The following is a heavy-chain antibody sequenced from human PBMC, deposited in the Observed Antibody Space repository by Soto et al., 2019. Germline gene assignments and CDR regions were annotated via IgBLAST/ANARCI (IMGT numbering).Heavy chain of an antibody. D-gene: IGHD4-17*01. V-gene: IGHV1-24*01. J-gene: IGHJ4*02. CDR1: GYTLTELS. Sequence: VKVSCKVSGYTLTELSMHWVRQAPGKGLEWMGGFDPEDGETIYAQKFQGRVTMTEDTSTDTAYMELSSLRSEDTAVYYCATDSTTVTNYFDYWGQGTLVTVSS. CDR3: ATDSTTVTNYFDY. CDR2: FDPEDGET.